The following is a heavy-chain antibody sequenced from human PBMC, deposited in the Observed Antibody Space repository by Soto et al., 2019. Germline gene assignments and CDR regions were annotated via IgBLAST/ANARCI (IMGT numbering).Heavy chain of an antibody. Sequence: SETLSLTCIVSGDSITNFHWSWIRQPPGKGLEWIGYVYFSGSTKYNPSLKSRVIMSIDTSKNEFSLKLTSVTVADSAAYFCAAYDSEGYFDYWGQGALVTVSS. D-gene: IGHD3-9*01. J-gene: IGHJ4*02. CDR2: VYFSGST. CDR1: GDSITNFH. V-gene: IGHV4-59*03. CDR3: AAYDSEGYFDY.